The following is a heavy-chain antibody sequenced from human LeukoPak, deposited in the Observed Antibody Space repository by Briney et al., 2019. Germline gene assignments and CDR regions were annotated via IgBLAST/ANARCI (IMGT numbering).Heavy chain of an antibody. V-gene: IGHV6-1*01. D-gene: IGHD3-22*01. Sequence: SQTLSLTCAISGDSVSSNSAAWNWIRQSPSRGLEWLGRTYYRSKWYNDYAVSVKSRITINPDTSKNQFSLQLNSVTPEDTAVYYCAREEEGYYDSSGQGSLDYWGQGTLVTVSS. CDR1: GDSVSSNSAA. J-gene: IGHJ4*02. CDR3: AREEEGYYDSSGQGSLDY. CDR2: TYYRSKWYN.